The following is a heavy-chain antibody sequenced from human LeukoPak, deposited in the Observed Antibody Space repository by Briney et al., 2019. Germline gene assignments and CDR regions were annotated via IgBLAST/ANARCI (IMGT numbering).Heavy chain of an antibody. J-gene: IGHJ4*02. V-gene: IGHV5-51*01. D-gene: IGHD3-9*01. CDR1: GYSFTNYW. Sequence: GESLKISCKGSGYSFTNYWIGWVRQMPGKGLEWVAIIYPGNSDTRYSPSFQGQVTISADKSISTAYLQWSSLKASDTAMYYCARRPLYDWAYFDYWGQGTLVTVSS. CDR2: IYPGNSDT. CDR3: ARRPLYDWAYFDY.